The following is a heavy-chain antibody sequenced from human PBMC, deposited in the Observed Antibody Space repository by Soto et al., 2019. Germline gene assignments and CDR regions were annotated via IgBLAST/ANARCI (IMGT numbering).Heavy chain of an antibody. V-gene: IGHV4-4*07. Sequence: PSETLSPTCTVSGGSISRYYWSWIRQPAGKGLEWIGRIYTSGSTNYNPSLKSRVTMSVDTSKNQFSLKLGSVTAADTAVYYCAREGYSRSSRNYYYGMDVWGQGTTVT. CDR3: AREGYSRSSRNYYYGMDV. J-gene: IGHJ6*02. D-gene: IGHD6-6*01. CDR2: IYTSGST. CDR1: GGSISRYY.